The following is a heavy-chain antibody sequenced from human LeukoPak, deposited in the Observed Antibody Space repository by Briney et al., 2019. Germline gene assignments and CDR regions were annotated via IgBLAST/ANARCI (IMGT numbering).Heavy chain of an antibody. CDR3: ARANIAGAGTIEAVGLRHLWFAP. D-gene: IGHD6-19*01. CDR2: MNPNSGNT. V-gene: IGHV1-8*01. CDR1: GYTFTSYD. Sequence: ASVKVSCKASGYTFTSYDINWVRQATGQGLEWMGWMNPNSGNTGYAQKFQGRVTMTRNTSISTAYMELSSLRSEDTAVYYCARANIAGAGTIEAVGLRHLWFAPWGQGTLVTVSS. J-gene: IGHJ5*02.